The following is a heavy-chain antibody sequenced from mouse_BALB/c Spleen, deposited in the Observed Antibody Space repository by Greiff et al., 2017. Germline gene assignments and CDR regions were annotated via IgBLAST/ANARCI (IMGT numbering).Heavy chain of an antibody. D-gene: IGHD2-2*01. CDR1: GFTFSSYA. CDR2: ISSGGST. J-gene: IGHJ3*01. Sequence: EVKVEESGGGLVKPGGSLKLSCAASGFTFSSYAMSWVRQTPEKRLEWVASISSGGSTYYPDSVKGRFTISRDNARNILYLQMSSLRSEDTAMYYCAIYYGYDGAWFAYWGQGTLVTVSA. CDR3: AIYYGYDGAWFAY. V-gene: IGHV5-6-5*01.